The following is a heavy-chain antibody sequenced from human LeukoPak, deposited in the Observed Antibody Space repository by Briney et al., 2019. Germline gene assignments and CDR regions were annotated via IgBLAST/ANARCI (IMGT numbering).Heavy chain of an antibody. V-gene: IGHV3-23*01. Sequence: GGSLRLSCAASGFTFSSYAMTWVRQAPGKGLEWVSAISGSGGSTYYADSVKGRFTISRDNSKNTLHLHMNSLRAEDTAVYYCATAKVVSAAYFDSWGQGTLVTVSS. J-gene: IGHJ4*02. D-gene: IGHD2-2*01. CDR2: ISGSGGST. CDR3: ATAKVVSAAYFDS. CDR1: GFTFSSYA.